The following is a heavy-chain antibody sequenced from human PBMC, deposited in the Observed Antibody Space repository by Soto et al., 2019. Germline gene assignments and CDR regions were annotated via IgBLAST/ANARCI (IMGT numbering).Heavy chain of an antibody. J-gene: IGHJ4*02. CDR3: ARWVGYCSGGSCLYYFDY. Sequence: ASETPSLTWTGSGGSLSRYYWSWGRQPPGKGLEWIGYIYYSGSTNYNPSLKSRVTISVDTSKNQFSLKLSSVTAADTAVYYCARWVGYCSGGSCLYYFDYWGQGTLVTVSS. CDR1: GGSLSRYY. D-gene: IGHD2-15*01. V-gene: IGHV4-59*08. CDR2: IYYSGST.